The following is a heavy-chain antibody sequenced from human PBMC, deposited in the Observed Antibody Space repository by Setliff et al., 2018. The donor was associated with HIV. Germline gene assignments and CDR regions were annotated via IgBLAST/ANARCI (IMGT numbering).Heavy chain of an antibody. CDR2: INHSGST. D-gene: IGHD4-17*01. CDR1: GGSFSDYY. CDR3: ARATVTVDFYYYGLDV. V-gene: IGHV4-34*01. J-gene: IGHJ6*02. Sequence: SETLSLTCAVYGGSFSDYYWSWIRQPPGKGLEWIGEINHSGSTNYNPSLKSRVTISGDTSKNQFSLKLSSVTAADTAVYYCARATVTVDFYYYGLDVWGQGTTVTVSS.